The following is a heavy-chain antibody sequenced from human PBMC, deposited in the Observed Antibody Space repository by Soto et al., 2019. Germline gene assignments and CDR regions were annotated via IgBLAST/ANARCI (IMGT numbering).Heavy chain of an antibody. CDR2: ISWNSGSI. D-gene: IGHD6-6*01. CDR1: GFTFDDYA. Sequence: GGSLRLSCAASGFTFDDYAMHWVRQAPGKGLEWVSGISWNSGSIGYADSVKGRFTISRDNAKNSLYLQMNSLRAEDTALYYCAKGALSSSIAARRGYREEDYWGQGTLVTVSS. CDR3: AKGALSSSIAARRGYREEDY. V-gene: IGHV3-9*01. J-gene: IGHJ4*02.